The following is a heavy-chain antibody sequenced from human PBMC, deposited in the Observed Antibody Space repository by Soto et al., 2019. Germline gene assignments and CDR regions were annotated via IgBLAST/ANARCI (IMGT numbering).Heavy chain of an antibody. Sequence: EVQGVESAGGLVQPGGSLRLSCAASGFTGSANDMTWVRQAPGKGLEWVSVIHSDGSTSYADSVKGRFTISRHNFKHTLSLPMNSLRTEDTAVYYRARAGYSSNWPLLVNSFEPCGQGHIVAVSS. D-gene: IGHD6-13*01. J-gene: IGHJ5*02. V-gene: IGHV3-53*04. CDR2: IHSDGST. CDR3: ARAGYSSNWPLLVNSFEP. CDR1: GFTGSAND.